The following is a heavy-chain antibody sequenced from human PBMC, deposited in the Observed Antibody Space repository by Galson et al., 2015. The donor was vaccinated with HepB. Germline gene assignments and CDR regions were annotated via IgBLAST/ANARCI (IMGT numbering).Heavy chain of an antibody. CDR3: ARAPFPVEGRKQQLVRPRLDY. Sequence: SLRLSCAASGFTFSDYYMSWIRQAPGKGLEWVSYISSSSSYTNYADSVKGRFTISRDNAKNSLYLQMNSLRAEDTAVYYCARAPFPVEGRKQQLVRPRLDYWGQGTLVTVSS. CDR1: GFTFSDYY. D-gene: IGHD6-13*01. J-gene: IGHJ4*02. CDR2: ISSSSSYT. V-gene: IGHV3-11*05.